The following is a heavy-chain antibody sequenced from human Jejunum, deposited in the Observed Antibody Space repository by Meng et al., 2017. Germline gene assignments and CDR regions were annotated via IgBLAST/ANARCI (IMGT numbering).Heavy chain of an antibody. Sequence: GESLKISCAASGFIFKNYAFHWVRQAPGKGLEWVAVISDDGGIRSYADSVKGRFTISRDNSKNTLSLQMDSLRLDDTAVYYCARGRTEHCDSSTCRYFDYWGQGALVTVSS. J-gene: IGHJ4*02. V-gene: IGHV3-30*04. D-gene: IGHD2/OR15-2a*01. CDR1: GFIFKNYA. CDR3: ARGRTEHCDSSTCRYFDY. CDR2: ISDDGGIR.